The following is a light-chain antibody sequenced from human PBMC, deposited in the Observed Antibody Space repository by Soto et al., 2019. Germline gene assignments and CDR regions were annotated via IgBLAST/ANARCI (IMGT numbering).Light chain of an antibody. J-gene: IGLJ1*01. Sequence: QSVLTQPPSVSAAPGQKVTISCSGSSSNIGHNYVSWYQQLPGTAPKLLFYENNKRPSGIPDRFSGSKSGTSATLGITGLQTGDEADYYCGTWDSSLSAGRGVFGTGTKVTVL. CDR2: ENN. CDR3: GTWDSSLSAGRGV. CDR1: SSNIGHNY. V-gene: IGLV1-51*02.